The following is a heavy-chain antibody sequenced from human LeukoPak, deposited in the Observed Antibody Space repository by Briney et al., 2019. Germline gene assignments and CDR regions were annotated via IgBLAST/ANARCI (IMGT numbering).Heavy chain of an antibody. CDR1: GGSFSGYY. V-gene: IGHV4-34*01. CDR2: INHSGST. CDR3: ARFTYCSGGSCYYRYFDY. D-gene: IGHD2-15*01. J-gene: IGHJ4*02. Sequence: PSETLSLTCAVYGGSFSGYYWSWLRQPPGKGLEWIGEINHSGSTDYNPSLKSRLTISLDTSKNQFSLKLSSVTAADTAVYYCARFTYCSGGSCYYRYFDYWGQGTLVTVSS.